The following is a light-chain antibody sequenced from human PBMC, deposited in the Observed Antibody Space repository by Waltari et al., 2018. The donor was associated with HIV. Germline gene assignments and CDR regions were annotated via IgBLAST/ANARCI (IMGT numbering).Light chain of an antibody. CDR3: QQSYSTPRAT. CDR1: QSISSY. J-gene: IGKJ2*01. CDR2: AAS. Sequence: DIQMTQSPSSLSASVGDRVTITCRASQSISSYLNWYQQKPGKAPKLLIYAASSLQRGVPSRFSGSGSGTDFTLTISSLQPEDFATYYCQQSYSTPRATFGQGTKLEIK. V-gene: IGKV1-39*01.